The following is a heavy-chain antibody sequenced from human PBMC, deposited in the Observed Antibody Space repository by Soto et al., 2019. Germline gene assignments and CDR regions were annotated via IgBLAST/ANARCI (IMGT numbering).Heavy chain of an antibody. CDR2: TFYRAKWYN. CDR3: ARASVAPRRDYYYGMDV. J-gene: IGHJ6*02. D-gene: IGHD6-6*01. V-gene: IGHV6-1*01. Sequence: SQTLSLTCVISGDSVSSNSAAWHWIRQSPSRGLEWLGRTFYRAKWYNDYAVSVKSRITITPDTSKNQFSLQLSSVTPEDTAVYYCARASVAPRRDYYYGMDVWGQGATVTVSS. CDR1: GDSVSSNSAA.